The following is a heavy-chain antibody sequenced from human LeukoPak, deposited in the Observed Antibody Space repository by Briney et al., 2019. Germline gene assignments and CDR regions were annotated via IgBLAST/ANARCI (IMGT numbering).Heavy chain of an antibody. V-gene: IGHV3-74*01. J-gene: IGHJ4*02. CDR3: ARDLNYNFDY. Sequence: PGGSLRLSCVASGFAFSHHYMHWVRQAPGKGLVWVSRIDIDGNTNYADSVKGPFTISRDNTKDTVYLQMNSLRAEDTAVYYCARDLNYNFDYWGQGALVTVSS. CDR1: GFAFSHHY. D-gene: IGHD5-24*01. CDR2: IDIDGNT.